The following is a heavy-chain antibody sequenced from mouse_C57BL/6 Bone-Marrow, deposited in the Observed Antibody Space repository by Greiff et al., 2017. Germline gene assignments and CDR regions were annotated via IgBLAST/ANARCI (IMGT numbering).Heavy chain of an antibody. D-gene: IGHD3-2*02. CDR1: GFTFSSYA. CDR3: ARDEGRQLRLALFAY. V-gene: IGHV5-4*01. Sequence: VQGVEYGGGLVKPGGSLKLSCAASGFTFSSYAMSWVRQTPEKRLEWVATISDGGSYTYYPDNVKGRFTISRDNAKNNLYLQMSHLKSEDTAMYYCARDEGRQLRLALFAYWGQGTLVTVSA. J-gene: IGHJ3*01. CDR2: ISDGGSYT.